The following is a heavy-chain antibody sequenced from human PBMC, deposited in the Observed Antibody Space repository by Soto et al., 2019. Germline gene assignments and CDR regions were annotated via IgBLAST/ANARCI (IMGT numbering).Heavy chain of an antibody. D-gene: IGHD2-15*01. Sequence: QMQLQESGPGLVKPSGTLSLTRTVSDGSISSGHWWSWVRQSPGKGLEWIGEIVHTGSTNYNPSLNSRVTISIDNSKNQFYLNLHSITAADTAVYYCARNGAYCNDYWGQGTLVTVSS. CDR1: DGSISSGHW. V-gene: IGHV4-4*02. CDR3: ARNGAYCNDY. J-gene: IGHJ4*02. CDR2: IVHTGST.